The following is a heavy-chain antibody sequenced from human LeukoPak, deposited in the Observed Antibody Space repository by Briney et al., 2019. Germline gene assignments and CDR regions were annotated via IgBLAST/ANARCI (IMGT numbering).Heavy chain of an antibody. Sequence: QPGGSLRLSCAASGFTFSTYAMSWVRQAPGKGLEWVSVITGSGGSTYHADSVKGRFTISRDNSKNTLYLQMNSLRAEDTAVYFCAKNGGNSFHYFDYWGQGTLVTVSS. CDR2: ITGSGGST. D-gene: IGHD4-23*01. CDR3: AKNGGNSFHYFDY. CDR1: GFTFSTYA. J-gene: IGHJ4*02. V-gene: IGHV3-23*01.